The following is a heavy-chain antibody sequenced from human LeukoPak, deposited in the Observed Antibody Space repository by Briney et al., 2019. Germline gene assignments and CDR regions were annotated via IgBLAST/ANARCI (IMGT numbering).Heavy chain of an antibody. Sequence: GASVKVSCKASGYTFTGYYMHWVRQAPGQGLEWMGWINPNSGGTNYAQKFQGRVTMTRDTSISTAYMELSRLRSDDTAVYYCARDRGYSSSWYFDYWGQGTLVTVSS. CDR2: INPNSGGT. D-gene: IGHD6-13*01. J-gene: IGHJ4*02. V-gene: IGHV1-2*02. CDR1: GYTFTGYY. CDR3: ARDRGYSSSWYFDY.